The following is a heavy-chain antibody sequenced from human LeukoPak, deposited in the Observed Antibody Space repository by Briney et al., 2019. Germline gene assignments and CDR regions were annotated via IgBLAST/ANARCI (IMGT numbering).Heavy chain of an antibody. CDR1: GFTFSSYW. CDR2: IDSDGSST. J-gene: IGHJ4*02. CDR3: ARDPVGARPDY. Sequence: GGSLRLSCAASGFTFSSYWMHWVRQAPGKGLVWVSRIDSDGSSTKYADSVKGRITISRDNAKNTLYLQMNSLRAEDTAAYYCARDPVGARPDYWGQGTLVTVSS. V-gene: IGHV3-74*03. D-gene: IGHD1-26*01.